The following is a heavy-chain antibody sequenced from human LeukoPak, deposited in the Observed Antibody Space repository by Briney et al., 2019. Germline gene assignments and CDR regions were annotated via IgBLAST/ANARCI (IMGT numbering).Heavy chain of an antibody. CDR3: ARDLSYYFDY. CDR1: GDSFSSNSAA. V-gene: IGHV6-1*01. CDR2: TYYRSKWYN. D-gene: IGHD2-15*01. Sequence: SQTLSLTCAISGDSFSSNSAAWSWIRQSPSRGLEWLGRTYYRSKWYNDYAVSVESRITVNPDTSRNQVSLQLNSVTPEDTAVYYCARDLSYYFDYWGQGTLVTVSS. J-gene: IGHJ4*02.